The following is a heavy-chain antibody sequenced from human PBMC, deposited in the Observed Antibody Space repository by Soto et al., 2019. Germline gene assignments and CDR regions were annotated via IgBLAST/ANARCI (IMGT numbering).Heavy chain of an antibody. Sequence: EVPLLESGGGLVQPGGSLRLSCAASGFTFSNYAMRWVRQAPGKGLEWVSSISGGGGYTYYADSVKGRFTISRDNXXNTLYLQMNSLGAEDTAVYYCAKATGYGADSAFDYWGQGILVTVSS. J-gene: IGHJ4*02. CDR1: GFTFSNYA. CDR2: ISGGGGYT. D-gene: IGHD4-17*01. CDR3: AKATGYGADSAFDY. V-gene: IGHV3-23*01.